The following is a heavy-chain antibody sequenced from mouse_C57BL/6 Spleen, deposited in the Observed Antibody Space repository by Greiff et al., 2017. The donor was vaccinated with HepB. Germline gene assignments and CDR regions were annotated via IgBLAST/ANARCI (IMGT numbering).Heavy chain of an antibody. Sequence: VKLQQPGAELVKPGASVKMSCKASGYTFTSYWITWVKQRPGQGLEWIGDIYPGSGSTNYNEKFKSKATLTVDTSSSTAYMQLSSLTSEDSAVYNCARGGFRGSSYEDYWGQGTTLTVSS. CDR1: GYTFTSYW. D-gene: IGHD1-1*01. CDR2: IYPGSGST. CDR3: ARGGFRGSSYEDY. J-gene: IGHJ2*01. V-gene: IGHV1-55*01.